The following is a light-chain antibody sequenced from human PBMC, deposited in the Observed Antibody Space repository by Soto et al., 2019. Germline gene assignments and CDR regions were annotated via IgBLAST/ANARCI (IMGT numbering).Light chain of an antibody. CDR3: QQYNSYSWT. V-gene: IGKV3-11*01. Sequence: ESVLTQYPDALALSPGESAARSCRASQSVSRYLAWYQQKPGQTPRLLIYDASNRAAGIPARFSGSGSGTDFTLTISSLQPEDFATYYCQQYNSYSWTFGQGTKVDIK. CDR1: QSVSRY. CDR2: DAS. J-gene: IGKJ1*01.